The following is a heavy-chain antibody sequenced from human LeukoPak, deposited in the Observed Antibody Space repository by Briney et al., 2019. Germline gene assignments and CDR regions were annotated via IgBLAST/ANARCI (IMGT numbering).Heavy chain of an antibody. V-gene: IGHV3-23*01. CDR2: IRSGGDTT. D-gene: IGHD6-19*01. J-gene: IGHJ4*02. CDR1: GFTFNSHA. Sequence: GGSLRLSCAASGFTFNSHAMSWVRQAPGKGLAWVSAIRSGGDTTYYADSVKGRFTISRDNSKNMVYLQMNSLRADDTAVYYCAKVAWLGMVASYYFDSWGQGTQVTVSS. CDR3: AKVAWLGMVASYYFDS.